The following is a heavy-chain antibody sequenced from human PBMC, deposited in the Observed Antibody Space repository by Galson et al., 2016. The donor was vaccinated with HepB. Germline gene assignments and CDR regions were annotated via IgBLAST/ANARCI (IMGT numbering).Heavy chain of an antibody. J-gene: IGHJ4*02. CDR1: GFSFSTYW. CDR2: INEDENKK. CDR3: ARRRGSGSHDY. D-gene: IGHD3-10*01. V-gene: IGHV3-7*05. Sequence: SLRLSCAASGFSFSTYWMTWVRQAPGKGLEWVANINEDENKKNYVDSVKGRFTISRDNAKNSLYLQMNSLRAEDTAVYYCARRRGSGSHDYWGQGTLVTVSS.